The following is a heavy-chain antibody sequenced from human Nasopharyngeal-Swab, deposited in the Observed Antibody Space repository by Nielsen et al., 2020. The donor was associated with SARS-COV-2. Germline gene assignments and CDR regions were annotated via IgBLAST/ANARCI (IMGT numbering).Heavy chain of an antibody. V-gene: IGHV3-30*03. CDR1: GFTFSSFG. D-gene: IGHD4-17*01. CDR2: IEHDASNE. J-gene: IGHJ4*01. Sequence: GESLKISCAASGFTFSSFGMHWVRQAPGKGLGWVAFIEHDASNEYYGDSVKGRFSISRDSSKNTLYLQMDSLRGEDTAVYYCARDAPAHYGTFYWGRGTLVTVSS. CDR3: ARDAPAHYGTFY.